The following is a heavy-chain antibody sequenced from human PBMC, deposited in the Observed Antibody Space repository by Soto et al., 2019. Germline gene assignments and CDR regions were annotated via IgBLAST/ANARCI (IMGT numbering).Heavy chain of an antibody. J-gene: IGHJ4*02. Sequence: PLETLSISCTVSGGSVSSGGYYWSWIRQPPGKGLEWIGYIYYSGSTNYNPSLKSRVTISVDTSKNQFSLKLSSVTAADTAVYYCARGVEATYYYDSSGFPFDYWGPGTLVTVSS. V-gene: IGHV4-61*08. D-gene: IGHD3-22*01. CDR2: IYYSGST. CDR1: GGSVSSGGYY. CDR3: ARGVEATYYYDSSGFPFDY.